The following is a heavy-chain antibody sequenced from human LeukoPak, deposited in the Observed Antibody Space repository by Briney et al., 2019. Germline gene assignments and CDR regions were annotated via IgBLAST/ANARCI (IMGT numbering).Heavy chain of an antibody. CDR3: ARLFSHGCGDY. V-gene: IGHV5-51*01. Sequence: GESLKISCKGSGYSFSNDWIGWVRQMPGKGLEWMGIIYPGDSDTRYSPSFQGQVTISADKSITTAYLQWSSLKASDTAMYYCARLFSHGCGDYWGQGTLVTVSS. D-gene: IGHD1-26*01. J-gene: IGHJ4*02. CDR1: GYSFSNDW. CDR2: IYPGDSDT.